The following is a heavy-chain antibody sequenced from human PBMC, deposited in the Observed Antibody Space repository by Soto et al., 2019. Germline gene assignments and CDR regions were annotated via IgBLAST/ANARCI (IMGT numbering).Heavy chain of an antibody. CDR1: GGSISSYY. CDR3: ARWRGYGDYALDY. J-gene: IGHJ4*02. CDR2: IYYSGST. V-gene: IGHV4-59*08. Sequence: SETLSLTCTVSGGSISSYYWSWIRQPPGKGLEWIGYIYYSGSTNYNPSLKSRVTISVDASKNQFSLKLSSVTAADTAVYYCARWRGYGDYALDYWGQATLVTVSS. D-gene: IGHD4-17*01.